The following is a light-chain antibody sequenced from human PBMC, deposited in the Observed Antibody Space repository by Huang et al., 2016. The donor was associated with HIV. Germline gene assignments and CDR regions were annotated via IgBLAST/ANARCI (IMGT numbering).Light chain of an antibody. CDR3: QQYNNWPPLT. CDR2: GTS. J-gene: IGKJ4*01. Sequence: EIVMTQSPATLSVSPGERATLSCRASHSVSTNVAWYQQKAGQAPRLLMYGTSTRATGVPARFSGSGSGTEFTLTISSLQSEDFAVYYCQQYNNWPPLTFGGGTRVEIK. CDR1: HSVSTN. V-gene: IGKV3-15*01.